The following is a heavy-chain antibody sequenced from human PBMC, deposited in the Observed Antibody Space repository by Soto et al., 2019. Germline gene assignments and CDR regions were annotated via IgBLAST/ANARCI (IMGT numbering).Heavy chain of an antibody. Sequence: QVQLVQSGAEVKKPGASVKVSCKASGYTFTSYGISWVRQAPGQGLEWMGWISAYNGNTNYAQKLQGRVTMTTDTSTSTAYMELRSLRSDDTAVYYCAGSSSLLLWFGEPLAFDIWGQGTMVTVSS. D-gene: IGHD3-10*01. J-gene: IGHJ3*02. V-gene: IGHV1-18*01. CDR2: ISAYNGNT. CDR1: GYTFTSYG. CDR3: AGSSSLLLWFGEPLAFDI.